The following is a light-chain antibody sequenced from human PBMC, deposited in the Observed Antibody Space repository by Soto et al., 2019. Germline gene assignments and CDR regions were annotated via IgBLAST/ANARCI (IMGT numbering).Light chain of an antibody. J-gene: IGKJ1*01. CDR3: LQYNKWPGT. CDR2: GAS. CDR1: QSSGSN. Sequence: IVLTQSPGTLSSSPGERATLSCKTSQSSGSNFLAWYQHKPGQAPRLLISGASTRATGIPVRFSGSGSGTEFTLTISSLQSEDFAVYYCLQYNKWPGTFGQGTKVDIK. V-gene: IGKV3-15*01.